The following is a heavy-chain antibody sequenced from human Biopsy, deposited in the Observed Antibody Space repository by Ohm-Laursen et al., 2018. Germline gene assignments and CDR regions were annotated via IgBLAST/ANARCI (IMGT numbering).Heavy chain of an antibody. V-gene: IGHV4-59*08. Sequence: SDTLSLTCSVSGGSISSSYWSWIRQPPGKGLEWLGYISYSGSTSYNPSLKSRVTISADTSKNQLSLTVISLTAADTAVYFCAKQWSYYESFTQHYRGDFDYWGQGTLVIVSS. CDR1: GGSISSSY. D-gene: IGHD3-16*01. J-gene: IGHJ4*02. CDR3: AKQWSYYESFTQHYRGDFDY. CDR2: ISYSGST.